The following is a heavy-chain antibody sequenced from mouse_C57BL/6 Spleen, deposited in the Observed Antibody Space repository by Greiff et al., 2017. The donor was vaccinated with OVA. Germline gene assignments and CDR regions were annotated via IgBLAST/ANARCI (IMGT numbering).Heavy chain of an antibody. V-gene: IGHV2-5*01. CDR3: AKNWGNSLYAMDY. J-gene: IGHJ4*01. CDR1: GFSLTSYG. CDR2: IWRGGST. Sequence: QVQLKESGPGLVQPSQSLSITCTVSGFSLTSYGVHWVRQSPGKGLEWLGVIWRGGSTDYNAAFMSRLSITKDNSKSQVFFKMNSLQADDTAIYYCAKNWGNSLYAMDYWGQGTSVTVSS. D-gene: IGHD2-1*01.